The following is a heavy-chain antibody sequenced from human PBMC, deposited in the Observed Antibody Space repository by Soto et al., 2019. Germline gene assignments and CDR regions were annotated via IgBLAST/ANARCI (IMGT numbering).Heavy chain of an antibody. CDR3: ARGKAVAGTIAAGPFDY. V-gene: IGHV4-34*01. Sequence: QVQLQQWGAGLLKPSETLSLTCAVYGGSFSGYYWSWIRRPPGKGWGWLGEINHSGSTNYTPSLKSRVTISVDTSKNQFSLKLSSVTAADTAVYYCARGKAVAGTIAAGPFDYWGQGTLVTVSS. CDR2: INHSGST. D-gene: IGHD6-19*01. CDR1: GGSFSGYY. J-gene: IGHJ4*02.